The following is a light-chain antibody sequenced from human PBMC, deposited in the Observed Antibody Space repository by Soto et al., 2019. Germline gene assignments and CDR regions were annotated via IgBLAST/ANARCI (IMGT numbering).Light chain of an antibody. Sequence: QSVLTQPPSVSAAPGQKVTISCSGSSSNSGGNSVSWYQQLPGTASKLLIYDDNKRPSGIPDRFSGSKSGTSATLGITGFQTGDEADYYCGSWDSSLSAYVFGTGTKVTVL. CDR3: GSWDSSLSAYV. CDR1: SSNSGGNS. J-gene: IGLJ1*01. V-gene: IGLV1-51*01. CDR2: DDN.